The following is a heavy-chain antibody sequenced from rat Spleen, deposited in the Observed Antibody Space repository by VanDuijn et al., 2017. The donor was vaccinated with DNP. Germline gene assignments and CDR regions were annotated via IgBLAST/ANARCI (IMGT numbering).Heavy chain of an antibody. CDR2: ISYSGST. Sequence: EVRLQESGPGLVQPSQSLSLTCSVTGYSITSNYWAWIRKFPGNKMEYIEHISYSGSTNYNPSLKSRISITRDTSKNHFFLHLNSVTTEDTATYYCARWTRYFDYWGQGVMVTVSS. V-gene: IGHV3-1*01. CDR1: GYSITSNY. D-gene: IGHD1-7*01. J-gene: IGHJ2*01. CDR3: ARWTRYFDY.